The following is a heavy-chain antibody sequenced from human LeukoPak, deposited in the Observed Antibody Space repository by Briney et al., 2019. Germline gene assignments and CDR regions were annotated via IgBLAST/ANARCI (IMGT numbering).Heavy chain of an antibody. D-gene: IGHD3-3*01. V-gene: IGHV1-8*01. CDR1: GYTFTSYD. J-gene: IGHJ4*02. CDR2: MNPNSGNT. Sequence: ASVKVSCKASGYTFTSYDINWVRQATGQGLEWMGWMNPNSGNTGYAQRFQGRVTMTRNTSISTAYMELSSLRSEDTAVYYCATNYDFWSGLVGSFDYWGQGTLVTVSS. CDR3: ATNYDFWSGLVGSFDY.